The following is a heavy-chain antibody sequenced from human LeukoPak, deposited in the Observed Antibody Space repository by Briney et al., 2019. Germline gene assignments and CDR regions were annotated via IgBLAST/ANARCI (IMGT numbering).Heavy chain of an antibody. Sequence: SQTLSLTCTVSGGSISSGGYYWSWIRQHPGKGLEWIGYIYYSGSTYYNPSLKSRVTISVDTSKNQFSLKLSSVTAADTAVYYCARERGWITFGGVIAADYWGQGTLVTVSS. D-gene: IGHD3-16*02. CDR1: GGSISSGGYY. V-gene: IGHV4-31*03. CDR2: IYYSGST. CDR3: ARERGWITFGGVIAADY. J-gene: IGHJ4*02.